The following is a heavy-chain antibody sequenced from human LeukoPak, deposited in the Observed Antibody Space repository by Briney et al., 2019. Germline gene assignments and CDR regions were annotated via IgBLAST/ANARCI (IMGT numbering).Heavy chain of an antibody. CDR3: AKAGNSMIVVNYYFDY. D-gene: IGHD3-22*01. V-gene: IGHV3-30-3*01. CDR1: GFTFSSYA. J-gene: IGHJ4*02. Sequence: GGSLRLSCAASGFTFSSYAMHWVRQAPGKGLEWVAVIPYDGSNKYYADSVKGRFTISRDNSKNTLYLQMNSLRAEDTAVYYCAKAGNSMIVVNYYFDYWGQGTLVTVSS. CDR2: IPYDGSNK.